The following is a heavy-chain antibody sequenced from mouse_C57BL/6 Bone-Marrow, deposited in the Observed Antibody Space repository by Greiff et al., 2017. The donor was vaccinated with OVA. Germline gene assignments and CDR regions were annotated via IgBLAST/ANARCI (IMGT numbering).Heavy chain of an antibody. CDR3: ASPFFAY. CDR2: INPNNGGT. J-gene: IGHJ3*01. Sequence: DVHLVESGPELVKPGASVKIPCKASGYTFTDYNMDWVKQSHGKSLEWIGDINPNNGGTIYNQKFKGKATLTVDKSSSTAYMELRSLTSDDTAVYYCASPFFAYWGQGTLVTVSA. CDR1: GYTFTDYN. V-gene: IGHV1-18*01.